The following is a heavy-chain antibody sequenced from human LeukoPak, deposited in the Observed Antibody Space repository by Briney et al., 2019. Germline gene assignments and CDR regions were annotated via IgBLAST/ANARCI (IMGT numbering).Heavy chain of an antibody. J-gene: IGHJ4*02. CDR2: IWYDGSNK. CDR1: GFTFSSYG. V-gene: IGHV3-33*06. CDR3: AKDLTKYYYGSGSYPVFDY. D-gene: IGHD3-10*01. Sequence: PGGSLRLSCAASGFTFSSYGMHWVRQAPGKGLEWVAVIWYDGSNKYNADSVKGRFTISRDNSKNTLYLQMNSLRAEDTAVYYCAKDLTKYYYGSGSYPVFDYWGQGTLVTVSS.